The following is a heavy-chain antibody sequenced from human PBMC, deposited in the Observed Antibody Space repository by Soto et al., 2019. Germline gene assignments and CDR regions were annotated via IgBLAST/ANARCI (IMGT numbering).Heavy chain of an antibody. Sequence: XSVKVSCKASQYSFTNYDLNWVRLATGQGLEWMGWMNPTSEKIGFAEKFRGRVTLTWNTSTSTAHLELSSLTSQDTAIYFCARSPLKVWGNAFDVWGQGTRVT. J-gene: IGHJ3*01. CDR2: MNPTSEKI. CDR1: QYSFTNYD. D-gene: IGHD3-16*01. V-gene: IGHV1-8*02. CDR3: ARSPLKVWGNAFDV.